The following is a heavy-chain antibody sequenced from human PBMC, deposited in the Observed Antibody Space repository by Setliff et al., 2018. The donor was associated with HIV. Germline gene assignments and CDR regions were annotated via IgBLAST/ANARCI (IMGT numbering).Heavy chain of an antibody. CDR1: GYTLTELS. V-gene: IGHV1-24*01. D-gene: IGHD6-13*01. Sequence: ASVKVSCKISGYTLTELSIHWVRQAPGKGLEWMANFDPEDGETFYAQKFQGRLTMTEDTSTDTAYMELRSLRSDDTAMYYCATDPGYSSTWYSESFQHWGQGTVVTVSS. J-gene: IGHJ1*01. CDR2: FDPEDGET. CDR3: ATDPGYSSTWYSESFQH.